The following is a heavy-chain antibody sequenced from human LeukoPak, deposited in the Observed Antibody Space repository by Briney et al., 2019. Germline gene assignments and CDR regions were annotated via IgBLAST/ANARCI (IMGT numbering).Heavy chain of an antibody. J-gene: IGHJ5*02. Sequence: SVKVSCKASGGTFSSYAISWVRQAPGQGLEWMGRIIPIFGIANYAQKFQGRVTITADKSTSTAYMELSSLRSEDTAVYYCAREGLRSFKWFDPWGREPWSPSPQ. D-gene: IGHD4-17*01. CDR1: GGTFSSYA. V-gene: IGHV1-69*04. CDR3: AREGLRSFKWFDP. CDR2: IIPIFGIA.